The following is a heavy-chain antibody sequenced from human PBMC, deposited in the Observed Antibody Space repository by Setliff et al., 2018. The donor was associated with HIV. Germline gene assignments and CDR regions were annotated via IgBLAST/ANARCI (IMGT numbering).Heavy chain of an antibody. Sequence: PSETLSLTCTVSGGSISSGGYYWSWIRQHPGKGLEWIGYIYYSGGTYYNPSLKSRVTISVDTSKNQFSLELSSVTAADTAVYYCARVPTNPDFYYYYMDVWGKGTTVTVSS. J-gene: IGHJ6*03. CDR2: IYYSGGT. CDR1: GGSISSGGYY. CDR3: ARVPTNPDFYYYYMDV. V-gene: IGHV4-31*03.